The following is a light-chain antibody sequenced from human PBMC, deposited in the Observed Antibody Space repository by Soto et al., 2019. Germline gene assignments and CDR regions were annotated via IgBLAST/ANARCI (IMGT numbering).Light chain of an antibody. J-gene: IGKJ1*01. CDR2: GAS. CDR1: QSVSSTS. V-gene: IGKV3-20*01. Sequence: EIVLTQSPGTLSLSPGERASLSCRASQSVSSTSLAWYQQKPGQPPRLLIYGASSRATGIPDRFSGSGSGTDFTLTISRMEPEDFAVYYCQQYGTSPPLTFGQGTKVEIK. CDR3: QQYGTSPPLT.